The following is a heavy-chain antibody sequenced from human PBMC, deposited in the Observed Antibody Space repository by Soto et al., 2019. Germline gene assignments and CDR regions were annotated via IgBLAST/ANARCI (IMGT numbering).Heavy chain of an antibody. Sequence: EMQLLESGGGLVQAGGSLRLSCAASGFTVSSYALNWVRQAPGKGLEWVSGISASTYYADSVKGRFTISRDTSKNTLYLQMNSLRAEDTAIYFCAVRIYSTRWYHLDYWGQGTLVTVSS. V-gene: IGHV3-23*01. D-gene: IGHD6-13*01. CDR3: AVRIYSTRWYHLDY. CDR2: ISAST. J-gene: IGHJ4*02. CDR1: GFTVSSYA.